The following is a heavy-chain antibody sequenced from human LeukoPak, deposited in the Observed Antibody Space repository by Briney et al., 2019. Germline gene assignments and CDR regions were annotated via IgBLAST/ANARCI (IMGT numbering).Heavy chain of an antibody. J-gene: IGHJ3*02. CDR3: AREREPRAFDI. V-gene: IGHV3-30-3*01. Sequence: GGSLRLSCAASGFTFSSYAMHWVRQAPGKGLEWVAVISYDGSNKYYADSVKGRFTISRDNSKNTLYLQMNSLRAEDTAVYYCAREREPRAFDIWGQGTMVTVSS. CDR2: ISYDGSNK. CDR1: GFTFSSYA. D-gene: IGHD1-14*01.